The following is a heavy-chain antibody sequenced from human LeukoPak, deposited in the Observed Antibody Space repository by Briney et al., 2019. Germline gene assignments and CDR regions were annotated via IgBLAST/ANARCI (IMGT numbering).Heavy chain of an antibody. Sequence: TGGSLRLSCAASGFTFSSYEMNWVRQAPGKGPKWISYISSSGSSIYYADSVKGRFTISRDNAKNSLFLQMNSLRVEDTAVYYCARDAHEGGGQYYSNWFDPWGQGTLVTVSS. CDR3: ARDAHEGGGQYYSNWFDP. D-gene: IGHD2/OR15-2a*01. CDR1: GFTFSSYE. V-gene: IGHV3-48*03. CDR2: ISSSGSSI. J-gene: IGHJ5*02.